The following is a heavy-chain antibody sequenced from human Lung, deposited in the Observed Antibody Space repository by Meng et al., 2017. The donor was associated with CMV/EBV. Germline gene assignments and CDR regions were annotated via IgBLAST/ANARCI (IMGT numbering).Heavy chain of an antibody. CDR1: GSSRSSNIR. CDR2: IDDSGST. Sequence: AQGLVKLSGTPPLTWGALGSSRSSNIRWTWVRQPPGKGLEWIGDIDDSGSTYYNPSLRSRVAISIDTSKNQFSLKLTSVTAADTAVYFCARTNYSDYNWFDPWGQGTLVTASS. J-gene: IGHJ5*02. V-gene: IGHV4-4*02. D-gene: IGHD4-11*01. CDR3: ARTNYSDYNWFDP.